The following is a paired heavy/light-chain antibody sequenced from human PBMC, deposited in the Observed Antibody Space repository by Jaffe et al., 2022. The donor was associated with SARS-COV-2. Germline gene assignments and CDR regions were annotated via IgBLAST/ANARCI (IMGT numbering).Heavy chain of an antibody. D-gene: IGHD3-22*01. CDR3: ARPPYYYDSSGYRDDAFDI. CDR1: GYTFTTYW. J-gene: IGHJ3*02. V-gene: IGHV5-51*01. CDR2: IYPGDSDT. Sequence: EVQLVQSGAEVKKPGESLKISCKGSGYTFTTYWIGWVRQMPGKGLEWMGIIYPGDSDTRYSPSFQGQVTISADKSISTAYLQWSSLKASDTAMYYCARPPYYYDSSGYRDDAFDIWGQGTMVTVS.
Light chain of an antibody. Sequence: QSALTQPASVSGSPGQSITISCTGTSSDVGSYNLVSWYQQHPGKAPKLMIYEGSKRPSGVSNRFSGSKSGNTASLTISGLQAEDEADYYCCSYASSSTFHWVFGGGTKLTVL. V-gene: IGLV2-23*03. J-gene: IGLJ3*02. CDR1: SSDVGSYNL. CDR3: CSYASSSTFHWV. CDR2: EGS.